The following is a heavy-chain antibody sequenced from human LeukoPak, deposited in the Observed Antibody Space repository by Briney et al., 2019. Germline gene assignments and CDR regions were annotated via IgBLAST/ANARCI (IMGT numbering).Heavy chain of an antibody. D-gene: IGHD2-8*01. CDR1: GFTFSSYA. Sequence: GGSLRLSCAASGFTFSSYAMSWVHQAPGKGLEWVSAISDSGDYAYYADSVKGRFTISRDNSKNTLYLHVNSLRAEDTAVYYCAKDTSIGKYCTSGVCSPFDYWGQGTLVTVSS. J-gene: IGHJ4*02. V-gene: IGHV3-23*01. CDR2: ISDSGDYA. CDR3: AKDTSIGKYCTSGVCSPFDY.